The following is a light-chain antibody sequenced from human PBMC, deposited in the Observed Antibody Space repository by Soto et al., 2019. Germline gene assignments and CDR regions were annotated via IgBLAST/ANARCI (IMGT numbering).Light chain of an antibody. J-gene: IGKJ1*01. CDR3: QQYNNWPAWT. CDR1: QSVSSN. V-gene: IGKV3-15*01. CDR2: GES. Sequence: EIVMTQSPATLSVSPGERATLSCRASQSVSSNLAWYQQKPGQAPRLLIYGESTRATGIPARFSGSASGTKFTLTISGLQAEDFAVYYCQQYNNWPAWTFGKGTKVESK.